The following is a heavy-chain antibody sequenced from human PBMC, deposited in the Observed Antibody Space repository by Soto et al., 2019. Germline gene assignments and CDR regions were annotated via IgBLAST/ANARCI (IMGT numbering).Heavy chain of an antibody. Sequence: SETLSLTCTVSGGSISSSSYYWGWIRQPPGKGLEWIGSIYYSGSTYYNPSLKSRVTISVDTSKNQFSLKLSSVTAADTAVYYCARQAGIAYYYDRSGYCFDYWGQGTLVTVSS. J-gene: IGHJ4*02. CDR2: IYYSGST. V-gene: IGHV4-39*01. CDR1: GGSISSSSYY. D-gene: IGHD3-22*01. CDR3: ARQAGIAYYYDRSGYCFDY.